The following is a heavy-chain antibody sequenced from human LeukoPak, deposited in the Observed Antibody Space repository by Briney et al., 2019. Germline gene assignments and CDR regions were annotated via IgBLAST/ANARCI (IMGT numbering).Heavy chain of an antibody. Sequence: SQTPSLTCAISGDSVSSNSAAWNWIRQSPSRGLEWLGRTYYRSKWFNNYAVSVKSRISINPDTSKNQFSLQLNSVTPDDTAVYYCARDQTGDLDFDYWGQGTLVTVSS. D-gene: IGHD7-27*01. CDR2: TYYRSKWFN. J-gene: IGHJ4*02. CDR3: ARDQTGDLDFDY. V-gene: IGHV6-1*01. CDR1: GDSVSSNSAA.